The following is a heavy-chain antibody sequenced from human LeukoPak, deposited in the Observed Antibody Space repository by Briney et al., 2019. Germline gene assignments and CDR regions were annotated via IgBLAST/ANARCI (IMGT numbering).Heavy chain of an antibody. V-gene: IGHV2-5*02. CDR2: IYWDDTK. Sequence: VSPTQXVTLXCTFXGFSLNTDAVAVXWIRQXXXKALEWLALIYWDDTKVCSPSLISRLTITKDTSKSHVFLTMTSMDPVDTATYYCGHFQQHGTYRFDYWGQGTLVTVSS. D-gene: IGHD1/OR15-1a*01. CDR1: GFSLNTDAVA. CDR3: GHFQQHGTYRFDY. J-gene: IGHJ4*02.